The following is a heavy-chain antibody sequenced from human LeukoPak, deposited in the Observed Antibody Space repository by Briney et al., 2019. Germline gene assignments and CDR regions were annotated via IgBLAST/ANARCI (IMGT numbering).Heavy chain of an antibody. CDR3: AKRTGVTELHFDH. V-gene: IGHV3-11*01. Sequence: GGSLRLSCAASGFTFSDYYMSWIRQAPGKGLEWVSYISSSGSTIYYADSVKGRFTISRDNSQNTLYQQMNSLRAEDTAVYYCAKRTGVTELHFDHWGQGTLVTVSS. CDR2: ISSSGSTI. CDR1: GFTFSDYY. D-gene: IGHD1-7*01. J-gene: IGHJ4*02.